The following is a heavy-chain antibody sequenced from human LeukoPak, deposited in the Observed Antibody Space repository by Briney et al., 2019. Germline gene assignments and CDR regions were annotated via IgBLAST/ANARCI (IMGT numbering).Heavy chain of an antibody. V-gene: IGHV3-23*01. CDR1: GFTFSSYA. Sequence: GGSLRLSCAASGFTFSSYAMAWVRQTPGRGLEWVSGISGSGDGTYYADSVKGRFTISRDNSKNTLFLQMNSLRAEDTAVYYCAKDTHIGYGDPSALYDYWGQGTLVTVSS. J-gene: IGHJ4*02. CDR2: ISGSGDGT. D-gene: IGHD4-17*01. CDR3: AKDTHIGYGDPSALYDY.